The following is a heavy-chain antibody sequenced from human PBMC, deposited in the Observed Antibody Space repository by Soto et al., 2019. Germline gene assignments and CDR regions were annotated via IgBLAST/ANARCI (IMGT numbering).Heavy chain of an antibody. Sequence: EVVLLESGGGLEQPGGALRLSCAASGLTFENFGRSWVRQAPGRGLEWISPISGSGFKKYYADSVKGRFTISRDNSKSTVYLELNNLSAEDTAVYHCAKKQGVELVPLATVDWFDPWGQGSVVTVSS. V-gene: IGHV3-23*01. J-gene: IGHJ5*02. CDR3: AKKQGVELVPLATVDWFDP. D-gene: IGHD1-26*01. CDR1: GLTFENFG. CDR2: ISGSGFKK.